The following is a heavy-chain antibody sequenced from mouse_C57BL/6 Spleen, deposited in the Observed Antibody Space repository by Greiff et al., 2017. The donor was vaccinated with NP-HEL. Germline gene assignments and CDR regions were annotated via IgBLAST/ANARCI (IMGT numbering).Heavy chain of an antibody. CDR3: ARHGPLYYGSSYDYAMDY. V-gene: IGHV1-62-2*01. CDR2: FYPGSGSI. Sequence: ESGAELVKPGASVKLSCKASGYTFTEYTIHWVKQRSGQGLEWIGWFYPGSGSIKYNEKFKDKATLTADKSSSTVYMELSRLTSEDSAVYFCARHGPLYYGSSYDYAMDYWGQGTSVTVSS. CDR1: GYTFTEYT. D-gene: IGHD1-1*01. J-gene: IGHJ4*01.